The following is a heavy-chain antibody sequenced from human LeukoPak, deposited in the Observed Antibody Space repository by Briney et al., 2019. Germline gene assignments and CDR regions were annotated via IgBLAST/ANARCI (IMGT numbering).Heavy chain of an antibody. J-gene: IGHJ4*02. CDR1: GFTFSSSA. CDR2: ASNNGGYT. CDR3: AKQLGYCSDGSCYLPY. V-gene: IGHV3-23*01. D-gene: IGHD2-15*01. Sequence: GGSLRLSCAASGFTFSSSAMSWVRQAPGKGLEWVSAASNNGGYTYYADSVQGRFTISRDNSKSTLCLQMNSLRAEDTAVYYCAKQLGYCSDGSCYLPYWGQGTLVTVSS.